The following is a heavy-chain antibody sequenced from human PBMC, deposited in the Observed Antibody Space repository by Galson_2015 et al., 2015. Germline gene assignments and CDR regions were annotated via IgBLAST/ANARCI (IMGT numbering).Heavy chain of an antibody. CDR3: ARDYYGDYVVDY. V-gene: IGHV3-21*01. CDR2: ISSTANYI. CDR1: GFTFSTYR. Sequence: SLRLSCAASGFTFSTYRMNWVRQAPGKGLEWVSSISSTANYIHYADSVKGRFTISRDYAKNLLYLQMNSLSAEDTAVHYCARDYYGDYVVDYWGQGTLVTVSS. D-gene: IGHD4-17*01. J-gene: IGHJ4*02.